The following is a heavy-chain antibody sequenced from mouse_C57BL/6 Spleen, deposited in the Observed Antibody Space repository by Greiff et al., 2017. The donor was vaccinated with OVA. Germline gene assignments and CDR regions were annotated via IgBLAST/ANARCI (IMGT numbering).Heavy chain of an antibody. CDR1: GYTFTDYN. CDR2: IYPNYGTT. V-gene: IGHV1-39*01. J-gene: IGHJ4*01. Sequence: EVQLQQSGPELVKPGASVKMSCKASGYTFTDYNMNWVKQSTGQSLEWIGVIYPNYGTTSYNQKFKGKATLTVDKSSSTAYMQLNSLTSEDSAVYYCARGEGFGYDNYIDYWGQGTSVTVSS. CDR3: ARGEGFGYDNYIDY. D-gene: IGHD2-1*01.